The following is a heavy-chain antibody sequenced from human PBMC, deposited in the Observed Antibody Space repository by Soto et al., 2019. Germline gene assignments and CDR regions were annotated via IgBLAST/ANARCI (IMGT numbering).Heavy chain of an antibody. CDR2: ISGSGRST. CDR1: GFTFSSYA. D-gene: IGHD5-18*01. Sequence: EVQLLESGGGLVQPGGSLRLSCAASGFTFSSYAMSWVRQAPGKGLEWVSAISGSGRSTYYADSVKGRFTISRDNSKNTLYLQMNSLRAEDTAVYYCAKDPLHTAMVNHYYYGMDVWGQGTTVTVSS. J-gene: IGHJ6*02. CDR3: AKDPLHTAMVNHYYYGMDV. V-gene: IGHV3-23*01.